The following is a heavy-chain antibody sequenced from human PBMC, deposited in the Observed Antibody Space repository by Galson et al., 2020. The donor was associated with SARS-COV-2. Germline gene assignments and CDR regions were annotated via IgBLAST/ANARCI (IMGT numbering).Heavy chain of an antibody. J-gene: IGHJ3*02. V-gene: IGHV3-30*02. CDR1: GFKFGSYD. D-gene: IGHD3-16*01. Sequence: GGSLTLSCAASGFKFGSYDMNWIRQPPGKGLEWVSFIRYNGGTEYYAESVKGVFTISRDNSKSTLYQQMNSLTAEDTAVYACAKSIWSTAPTAFDMWGQGTMVTLSS. CDR2: IRYNGGTE. CDR3: AKSIWSTAPTAFDM.